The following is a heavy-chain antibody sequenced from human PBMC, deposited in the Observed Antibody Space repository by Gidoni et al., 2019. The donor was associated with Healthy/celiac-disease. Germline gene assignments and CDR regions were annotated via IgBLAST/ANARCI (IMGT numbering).Heavy chain of an antibody. CDR1: VFTFSSDS. Sequence: EVQLVESGGGLVQPGGSLRLSWAASVFTFSSDSMNWVRQAPGQGLEWVSYMSSSSSTIYYADSVKGRFTISRDNAKNSLYLQMNSLRDEDTAVYYCARFYCTNGVCYPGGDYWGQGTLVTVSS. CDR3: ARFYCTNGVCYPGGDY. V-gene: IGHV3-48*02. J-gene: IGHJ4*02. D-gene: IGHD2-8*01. CDR2: MSSSSSTI.